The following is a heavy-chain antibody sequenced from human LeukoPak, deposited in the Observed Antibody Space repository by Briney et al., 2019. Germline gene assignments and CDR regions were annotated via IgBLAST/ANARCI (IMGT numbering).Heavy chain of an antibody. CDR2: ISSSSSYI. Sequence: GGSLRLSCAASGFTFSSYSMNWVRQAPGKGLEWVSSISSSSSYIYYADSVKGRFTISRDNAKNSLYLQMNSLRAEDTAVYYCARVGSRGGYSYGQLSDWGQGTLVTVSS. CDR3: ARVGSRGGYSYGQLSD. J-gene: IGHJ4*02. CDR1: GFTFSSYS. V-gene: IGHV3-21*01. D-gene: IGHD5-18*01.